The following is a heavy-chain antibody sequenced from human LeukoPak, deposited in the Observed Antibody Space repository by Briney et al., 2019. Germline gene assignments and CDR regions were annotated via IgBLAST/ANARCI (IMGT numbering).Heavy chain of an antibody. Sequence: SETLSLTCTVSGGSISSSSYYWGRIRQPPGKGLEWIGSIYYSGSTYYNPSLKSRVTISVDTSKNQFSLKLSSVTAADTAVYYCALNPDIVVVPAAMRPHYYGMDVWGQGTTVTVSS. V-gene: IGHV4-39*01. J-gene: IGHJ6*02. CDR1: GGSISSSSYY. CDR3: ALNPDIVVVPAAMRPHYYGMDV. CDR2: IYYSGST. D-gene: IGHD2-2*01.